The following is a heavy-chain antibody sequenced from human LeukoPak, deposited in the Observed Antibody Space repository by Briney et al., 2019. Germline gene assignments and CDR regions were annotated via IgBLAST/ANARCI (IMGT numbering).Heavy chain of an antibody. V-gene: IGHV1-46*01. D-gene: IGHD2-2*01. J-gene: IGHJ4*02. CDR1: GYTFTSYY. CDR3: AINLYCSSTSCYYARWEGFDY. Sequence: ASVKVSCKASGYTFTSYYMHWVRQAPGQGLEWMGIINPSGGSTSYAQKFQGRVTMTRDTSTSTVYMELSSLRSEDTAVYYCAINLYCSSTSCYYARWEGFDYWGQGTLVTVSS. CDR2: INPSGGST.